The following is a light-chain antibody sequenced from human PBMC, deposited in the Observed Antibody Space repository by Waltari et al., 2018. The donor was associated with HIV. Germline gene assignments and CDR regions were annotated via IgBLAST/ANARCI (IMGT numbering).Light chain of an antibody. CDR1: RSNIGSNT. V-gene: IGLV1-44*01. J-gene: IGLJ3*02. CDR3: AAWDDSLNGWV. Sequence: QSVLTQPPSASGTPGQRVTISCSGSRSNIGSNTVSWYQQLPGTAPKLFIYSNNQRPSGVLYRFAGSKSGTSASLAISGLQSEDESDYYCAAWDDSLNGWVFGGGTKLTVV. CDR2: SNN.